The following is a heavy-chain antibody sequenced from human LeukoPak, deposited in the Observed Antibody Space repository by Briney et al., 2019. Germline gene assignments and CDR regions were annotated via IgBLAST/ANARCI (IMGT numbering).Heavy chain of an antibody. Sequence: PGGSQRLFCAASGFTFSSYSMNWVRQAPGKGLEWVSSISSSSSYIYYADSVKGRFTISRDNDKNSLYLQMNSLRGEHTAVYYCARVLPDVWGKGTTVTVSS. J-gene: IGHJ6*04. CDR1: GFTFSSYS. CDR3: ARVLPDV. CDR2: ISSSSSYI. V-gene: IGHV3-21*01.